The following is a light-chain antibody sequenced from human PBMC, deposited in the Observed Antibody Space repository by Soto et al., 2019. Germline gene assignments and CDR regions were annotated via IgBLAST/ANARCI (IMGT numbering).Light chain of an antibody. J-gene: IGKJ1*01. Sequence: EIVLTQSPATLSLSPGERATLSCSASQSVSSYLAWYQQKPGQAPRLLIYDASSRATGIPDRFSGSGSGTDFTLTISRLEPEDFAVYYCQQYGSSPPTWTFGQGTKVDIK. CDR3: QQYGSSPPTWT. CDR2: DAS. CDR1: QSVSSY. V-gene: IGKV3-20*01.